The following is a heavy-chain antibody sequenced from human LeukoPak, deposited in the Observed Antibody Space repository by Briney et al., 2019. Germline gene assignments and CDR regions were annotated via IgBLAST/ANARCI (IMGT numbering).Heavy chain of an antibody. CDR2: INCTGST. CDR3: ARVAGYLPTRWFDP. D-gene: IGHD6-25*01. V-gene: IGHV4-34*01. Sequence: RPSDTLSLTCAVYGGSFSGFYWSWIRHVPGKGLEWIGEINCTGSTSYNPSLKSRVTISVDTSQNQFFLLLTSVTAADTAVYYCARVAGYLPTRWFDPWGQGTRVTVSS. J-gene: IGHJ5*02. CDR1: GGSFSGFY.